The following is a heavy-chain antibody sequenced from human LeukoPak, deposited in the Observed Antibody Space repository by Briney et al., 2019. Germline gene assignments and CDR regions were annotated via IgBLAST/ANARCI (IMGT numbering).Heavy chain of an antibody. CDR3: VKDLVAASENVRGWYPMDY. J-gene: IGHJ4*02. CDR2: ISWNGARI. Sequence: GGSLRLSRTASGFTFAEYTMHWVRQAPGKGLEWVSLISWNGARIHYGDSVKGRFTISRDNSKNSLYLQMNSLRTEDAALYYCVKDLVAASENVRGWYPMDYWGQGTLVTVSS. V-gene: IGHV3-43*01. CDR1: GFTFAEYT. D-gene: IGHD6-19*01.